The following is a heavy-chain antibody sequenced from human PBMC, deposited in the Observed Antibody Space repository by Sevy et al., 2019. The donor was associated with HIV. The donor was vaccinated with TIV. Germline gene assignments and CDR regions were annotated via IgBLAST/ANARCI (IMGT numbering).Heavy chain of an antibody. CDR1: GESVSSSY. V-gene: IGHV4-34*01. J-gene: IGHJ4*02. CDR2: VDHSGGT. D-gene: IGHD5-12*01. CDR3: ARGRSPKRLPLLYSGYDHMTAHFFDY. Sequence: SETLSLTCAVYGESVSSSYWTWIRQPPGGGLDWVGEVDHSGGTSYNPSLKSPATVSLDTSRRQFSLKLNSVTAADTAVYFCARGRSPKRLPLLYSGYDHMTAHFFDYWGQGALVTVSS.